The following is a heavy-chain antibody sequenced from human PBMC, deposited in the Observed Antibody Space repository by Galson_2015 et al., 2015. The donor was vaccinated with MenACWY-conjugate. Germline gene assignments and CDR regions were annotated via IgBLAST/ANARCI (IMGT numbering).Heavy chain of an antibody. CDR2: ISNTGGLT. Sequence: SLRLSCAASGFPFSNHGMSWVRQAPGKGMEWVSSISNTGGLTYYADSVRGRFTSSRDSSKNTLYLQLNSLSAGDTAMYYCAKIGKTGNWYFDLWGRGTLV. J-gene: IGHJ2*01. CDR1: GFPFSNHG. CDR3: AKIGKTGNWYFDL. D-gene: IGHD3-10*01. V-gene: IGHV3-23*01.